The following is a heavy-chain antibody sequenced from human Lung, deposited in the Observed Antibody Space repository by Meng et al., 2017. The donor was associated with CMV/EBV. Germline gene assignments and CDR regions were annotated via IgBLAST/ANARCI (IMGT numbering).Heavy chain of an antibody. Sequence: MHWVRQAPGKGLEWVAFIRYDGSNAYYADSVKGRFTISRDNSKNTLHLQMNSLRPEDTGVYYCAKDLSYCTTTSCYEGSRYYHAMDVWGQETMVTVSS. CDR3: AKDLSYCTTTSCYEGSRYYHAMDV. CDR2: IRYDGSNA. D-gene: IGHD2-2*01. V-gene: IGHV3-30*02. J-gene: IGHJ6*02.